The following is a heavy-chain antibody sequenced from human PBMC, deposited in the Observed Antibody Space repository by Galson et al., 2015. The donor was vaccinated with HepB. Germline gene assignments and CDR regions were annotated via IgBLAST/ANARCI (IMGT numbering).Heavy chain of an antibody. V-gene: IGHV3-11*06. CDR2: ISSSSSYT. D-gene: IGHD3-3*01. CDR3: ARSLRFLEWLPLDY. CDR1: GFTFSDYY. J-gene: IGHJ4*02. Sequence: SLRLSCAASGFTFSDYYMSWLRQAPGKGLEWVPYISSSSSYTNYADSVKGRFTISRDNAKNSLYLQMNSLRAEDTAVYYCARSLRFLEWLPLDYWGQGTLVTVSS.